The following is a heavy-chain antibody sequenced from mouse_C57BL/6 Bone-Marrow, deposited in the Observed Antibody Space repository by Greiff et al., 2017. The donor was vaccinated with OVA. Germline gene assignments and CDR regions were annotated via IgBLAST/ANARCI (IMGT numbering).Heavy chain of an antibody. Sequence: EVMLVESEGGLVQPGSSMKLSCTASGFTFSDYYMAWVRQVPEKGLEWVANINYDGSSTYYLDSLKSRFIISRDNAKNILYLQMSSLKSEDTATYYCARERPHYFDYWGQGTTLTVSS. CDR1: GFTFSDYY. V-gene: IGHV5-16*01. D-gene: IGHD1-2*01. J-gene: IGHJ2*01. CDR3: ARERPHYFDY. CDR2: INYDGSST.